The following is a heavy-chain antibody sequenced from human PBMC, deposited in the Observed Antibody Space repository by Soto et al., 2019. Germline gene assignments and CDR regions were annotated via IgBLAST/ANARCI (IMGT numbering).Heavy chain of an antibody. CDR2: IRQDGGAQ. Sequence: GGSLRLSCVASGFTFTTYWMSRVRQAPGKGLQWVANIRQDGGAQYYVDSVTGRFTISRDNAKNSVYLQMDSLRVEDTAVYYCVRGGHGSGSYLGSSWGQGILVTVSS. D-gene: IGHD3-10*01. CDR1: GFTFTTYW. V-gene: IGHV3-7*03. CDR3: VRGGHGSGSYLGSS. J-gene: IGHJ5*02.